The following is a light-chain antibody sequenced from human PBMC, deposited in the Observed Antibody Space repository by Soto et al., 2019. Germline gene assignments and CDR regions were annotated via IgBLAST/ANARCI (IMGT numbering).Light chain of an antibody. CDR2: DAS. V-gene: IGKV3-11*01. CDR1: QSVSSY. CDR3: QQRSNWPPT. Sequence: EIVLTQSPATLSLSPGERATLSCRASQSVSSYLAWYQQKPGQAPRLLIYDASNRATGIPARFSGSGSWTDFTLTISSLEPEDFAVYYCQQRSNWPPTVGPGTKVDIK. J-gene: IGKJ3*01.